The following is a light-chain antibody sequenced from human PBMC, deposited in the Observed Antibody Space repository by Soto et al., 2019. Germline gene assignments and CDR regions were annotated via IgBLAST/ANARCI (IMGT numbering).Light chain of an antibody. CDR2: DAS. CDR1: QSLRSS. Sequence: ETMMTQSPYTLSVSLGERATLSCRASQSLRSSLAWYQQKPGQAPRLLIYDASTRATGIPARFSGSGSGTDFTLTISGLQSEDFAVYYCQQYNNWPAWTFGQGTKVDIK. V-gene: IGKV3-15*01. CDR3: QQYNNWPAWT. J-gene: IGKJ1*01.